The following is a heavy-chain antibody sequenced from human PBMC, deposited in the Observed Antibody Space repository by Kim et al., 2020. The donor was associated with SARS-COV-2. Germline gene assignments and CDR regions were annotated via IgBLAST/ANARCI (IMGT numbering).Heavy chain of an antibody. CDR2: IIPIFDTA. CDR3: ARSEKLLGEFDY. J-gene: IGHJ4*02. Sequence: SVKVSCKASGGTFSSYAISWVRQAPGQGLEWMGGIIPIFDTANYAQKFQGRVTITADESTSTAYMELSSLRSEDTAVYYCARSEKLLGEFDYWGQGTLVTVSS. CDR1: GGTFSSYA. V-gene: IGHV1-69*13. D-gene: IGHD3-16*01.